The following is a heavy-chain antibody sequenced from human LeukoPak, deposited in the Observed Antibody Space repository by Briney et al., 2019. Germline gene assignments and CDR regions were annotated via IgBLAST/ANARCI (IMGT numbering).Heavy chain of an antibody. CDR1: GGSFSGYY. CDR3: ALNYYGSEYYFDY. J-gene: IGHJ4*02. Sequence: SETLSLTCAVYGGSFSGYYWSWIRQPPGKGLEWIGEINHSGSTNYNPSLKSRVTISVDTSKNQFSLKLSSVTAADTAVYYCALNYYGSEYYFDYWGQGTLVTVSS. D-gene: IGHD3-10*01. V-gene: IGHV4-34*01. CDR2: INHSGST.